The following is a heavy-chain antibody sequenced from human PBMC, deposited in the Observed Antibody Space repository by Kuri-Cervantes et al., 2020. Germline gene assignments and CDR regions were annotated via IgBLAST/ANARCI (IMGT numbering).Heavy chain of an antibody. J-gene: IGHJ6*02. CDR1: GFTFSSYG. D-gene: IGHD6-19*01. CDR3: AKDLAQWLAYYYYGMDV. CDR2: IWYDGSNE. V-gene: IGHV3-30*02. Sequence: GGSLRLSCAASGFTFSSYGMHWVRQAPGKGLEWVAVIWYDGSNEYYADSVKGRFTISRDNSKNTLYLQMNSLRAEDTAVYYCAKDLAQWLAYYYYGMDVWGQGTTVTGSS.